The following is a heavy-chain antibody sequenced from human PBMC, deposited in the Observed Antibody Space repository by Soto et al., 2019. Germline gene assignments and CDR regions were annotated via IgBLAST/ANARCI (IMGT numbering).Heavy chain of an antibody. Sequence: ASVKVSCKASGYTFTSYDINWVRQATGQGLEWMGWMNPNSGNTGYAQKFQGRVTMTRNTSISTAYMELSSLRSGDTAVYYCARGVRGGIVVVPAAKIDYWGQGTLVTVSS. V-gene: IGHV1-8*01. CDR1: GYTFTSYD. D-gene: IGHD2-2*01. CDR2: MNPNSGNT. CDR3: ARGVRGGIVVVPAAKIDY. J-gene: IGHJ4*02.